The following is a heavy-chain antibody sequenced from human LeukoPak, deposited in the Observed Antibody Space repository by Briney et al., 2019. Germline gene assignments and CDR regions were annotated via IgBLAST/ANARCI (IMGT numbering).Heavy chain of an antibody. CDR3: ARGQYNYGRDWFDP. J-gene: IGHJ5*02. CDR2: INPTAGNT. D-gene: IGHD5-18*01. V-gene: IGHV1-46*01. Sequence: ASVKVSCKASGYTFSNYYLHWVRQAPGQGLEWMGLINPTAGNTYYAQRFQGRVTMTRNTSTSTVYMELSSLRSEDTAVYYCARGQYNYGRDWFDPWGQGTLVTVSS. CDR1: GYTFSNYY.